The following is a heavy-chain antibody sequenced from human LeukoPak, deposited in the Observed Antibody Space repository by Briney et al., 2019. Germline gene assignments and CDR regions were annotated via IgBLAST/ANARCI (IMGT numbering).Heavy chain of an antibody. J-gene: IGHJ4*02. CDR1: GFTFSSYS. D-gene: IGHD3-22*01. Sequence: GGSLRLSCAASGFTFSSYSMNWVRQAPGKGLEWVSYISTSSSTIYYADSVKGRFTISRDNSKNTLYLQMSSLRAEDTAVYYCAKDRGRYYDSSGYYWGYYFDSWGQGILVTVST. V-gene: IGHV3-48*01. CDR2: ISTSSSTI. CDR3: AKDRGRYYDSSGYYWGYYFDS.